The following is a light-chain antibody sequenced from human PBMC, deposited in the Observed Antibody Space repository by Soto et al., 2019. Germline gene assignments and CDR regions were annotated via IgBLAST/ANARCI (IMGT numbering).Light chain of an antibody. J-gene: IGLJ1*01. CDR2: EVF. CDR3: SSYAGSNNYV. CDR1: CSDVGNYNY. V-gene: IGLV2-8*01. Sequence: QSALTQPPCASGSPGQSVTISCTGTCSDVGNYNYVSWYQQHPGKAPKLMIYEVFKRPSGVPDRFSGSKSGNTASLTVSGLQAEDEADYYCSSYAGSNNYVFGTGTKVTVL.